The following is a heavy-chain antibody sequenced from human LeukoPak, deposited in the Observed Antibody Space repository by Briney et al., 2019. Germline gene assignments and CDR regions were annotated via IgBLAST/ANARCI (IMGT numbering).Heavy chain of an antibody. V-gene: IGHV1-3*01. CDR3: ASDGFDI. CDR1: GYGSTTYA. CDR2: INDGNGNT. Sequence: ASVKVSCKASGYGSTTYAMYWVRQAPGQRLEWMGWINDGNGNTKYSQKFQGRVTMTRDTSASTAYMELSSLRFEDTAVYYCASDGFDIWGQGTMVTVSS. J-gene: IGHJ3*02.